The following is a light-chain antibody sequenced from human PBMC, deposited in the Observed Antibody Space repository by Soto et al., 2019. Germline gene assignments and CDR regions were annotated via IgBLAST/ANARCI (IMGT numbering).Light chain of an antibody. CDR2: EGT. CDR1: SSDIGNYNL. J-gene: IGLJ3*02. V-gene: IGLV2-23*01. CDR3: CSYAGSTSVV. Sequence: QSALTQPASVSGSPGQSITLSCTGTSSDIGNYNLVSWYQQPPGKVPKLILYEGTTRPSGVSNRISGSKSGNTASLTISGLQAEDEADYYCCSYAGSTSVVFGGGTKLTVL.